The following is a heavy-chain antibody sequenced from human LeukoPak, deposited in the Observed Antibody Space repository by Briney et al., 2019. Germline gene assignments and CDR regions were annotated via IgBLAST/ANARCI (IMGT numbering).Heavy chain of an antibody. J-gene: IGHJ4*02. CDR3: ARALYCSGGSCYPYYFDY. CDR2: ISSSSSYI. D-gene: IGHD2-15*01. Sequence: PGGSLRLSCAASGFTFSSYSMNWVRQAPGKGLEWVSSISSSSSYIYYADSVKGRFTISRDDAKNSLYLQMNSLRAEDAAVYYCARALYCSGGSCYPYYFDYWGQGTLVTVSS. CDR1: GFTFSSYS. V-gene: IGHV3-21*01.